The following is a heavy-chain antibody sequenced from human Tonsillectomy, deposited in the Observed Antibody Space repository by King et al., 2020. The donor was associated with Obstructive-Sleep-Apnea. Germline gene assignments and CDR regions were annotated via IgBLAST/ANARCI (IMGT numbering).Heavy chain of an antibody. CDR3: ARGGNYGYSANWFDP. CDR1: GVSISSSSYY. D-gene: IGHD5-18*01. J-gene: IGHJ5*02. Sequence: QLQESGPGLVKPSETLSLTCIVSGVSISSSSYYWGWIRQPTGKGLEWIGSIYNSGSTDYNPPLKSRVSISVDTAKNQFSLKLSSVTAADTAVYYCARGGNYGYSANWFDPWGQGTLVTVSS. CDR2: IYNSGST. V-gene: IGHV4-39*07.